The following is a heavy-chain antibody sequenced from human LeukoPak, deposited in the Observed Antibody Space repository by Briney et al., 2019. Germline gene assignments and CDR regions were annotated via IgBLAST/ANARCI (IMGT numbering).Heavy chain of an antibody. CDR1: GFTFDDYA. Sequence: GGSLRLSCAASGFTFDDYAMHWVRQAPGKGLEWVSGISWNSGSIGYADSVKGRFTISRDNARNSLYLQTNSLRAEDTALYYCAKVDIAVAGTRGLFDYWGQGTLVTVSS. J-gene: IGHJ4*02. V-gene: IGHV3-9*01. CDR2: ISWNSGSI. CDR3: AKVDIAVAGTRGLFDY. D-gene: IGHD6-19*01.